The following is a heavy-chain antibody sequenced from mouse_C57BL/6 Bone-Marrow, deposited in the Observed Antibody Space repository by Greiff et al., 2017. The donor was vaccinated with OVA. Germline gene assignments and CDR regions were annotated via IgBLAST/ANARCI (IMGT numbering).Heavy chain of an antibody. CDR2: IWWDDDK. Sequence: QVQLKESGPGILQPSQTLSLTCSFSGFSLSTFGMGVGWIRQPSGKGLEWLAHIWWDDDKYYNPALKSRLTISKDTSKNQVCLKIANVDTADTATYYCARLELGSYFDYWGQGTTLTVSS. V-gene: IGHV8-8*01. J-gene: IGHJ2*01. D-gene: IGHD4-1*01. CDR3: ARLELGSYFDY. CDR1: GFSLSTFGMG.